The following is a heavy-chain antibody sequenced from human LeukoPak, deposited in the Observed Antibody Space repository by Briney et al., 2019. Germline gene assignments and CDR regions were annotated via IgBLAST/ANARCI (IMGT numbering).Heavy chain of an antibody. CDR1: GFTFSDYY. V-gene: IGHV3-11*01. Sequence: GGSLRLSCAASGFTFSDYYMSWIRQAPGKGLEWVSYISSSGSARYYADSVKGRFTISRDNAKKSLDLQMNSLRAEDTAVYYCARDSMVGHYYMDVWGKGTTVTISS. D-gene: IGHD3-10*01. CDR3: ARDSMVGHYYMDV. CDR2: ISSSGSAR. J-gene: IGHJ6*03.